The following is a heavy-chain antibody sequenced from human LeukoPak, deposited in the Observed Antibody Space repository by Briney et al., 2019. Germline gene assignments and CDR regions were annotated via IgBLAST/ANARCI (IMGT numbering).Heavy chain of an antibody. CDR2: IIPILGIA. J-gene: IGHJ4*02. D-gene: IGHD3-9*01. CDR3: ARDWVNFDWLSGVGYFDY. Sequence: GASVKVSCKASGGTFSSYAISWVRQAPGQGLEWMGRIIPILGIANYAQKFQGRVTITADKSTSTAYMELSSLRSEDTAVYYCARDWVNFDWLSGVGYFDYWGQGTLVTVSS. V-gene: IGHV1-69*04. CDR1: GGTFSSYA.